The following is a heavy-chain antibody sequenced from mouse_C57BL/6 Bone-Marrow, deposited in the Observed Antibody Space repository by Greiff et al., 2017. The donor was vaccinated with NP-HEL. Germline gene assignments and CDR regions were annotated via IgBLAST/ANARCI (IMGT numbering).Heavy chain of an antibody. D-gene: IGHD2-2*01. Sequence: QVQLKESGAELARPGASVKLSCKASGYTFTSYGISWVKQRTGQGLEWIGEIYPRSGNTYYNEKFKGKATLTADKSSSTAYMELRSLTSEDSAVYFCARRLSLVDYWGQGTTLTVSS. V-gene: IGHV1-81*01. CDR3: ARRLSLVDY. CDR1: GYTFTSYG. CDR2: IYPRSGNT. J-gene: IGHJ2*01.